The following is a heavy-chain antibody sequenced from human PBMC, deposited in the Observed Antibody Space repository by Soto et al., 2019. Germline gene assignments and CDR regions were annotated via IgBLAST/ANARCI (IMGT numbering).Heavy chain of an antibody. CDR2: IYHSGNS. V-gene: IGHV4-38-2*01. D-gene: IGHD2-15*01. J-gene: IGHJ2*01. CDR3: ARKSVVDWYFDL. Sequence: SETLSLTCAVSGYSISSDYYWVWIRQPPGKGLEWIAGIYHSGNSYYNPSLKSRVTISIDTSKNHFSLWLTSVTAADTAVYYCARKSVVDWYFDLRGRGTLVTVSS. CDR1: GYSISSDYY.